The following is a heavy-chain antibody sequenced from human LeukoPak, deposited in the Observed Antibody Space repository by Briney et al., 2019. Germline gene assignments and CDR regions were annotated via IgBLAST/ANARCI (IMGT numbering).Heavy chain of an antibody. CDR3: TRYNNDHFDY. Sequence: GGSLRLSCAASGFTFSSYGMHWVRQSPGKGLEWVAVIAYDGSRAFYADSVKGRFTISRDNHKNAMSVQMDDLRAEDTAVYYCTRYNNDHFDYWGQGTLVTVSS. J-gene: IGHJ4*02. CDR1: GFTFSSYG. D-gene: IGHD1-14*01. CDR2: IAYDGSRA. V-gene: IGHV3-33*01.